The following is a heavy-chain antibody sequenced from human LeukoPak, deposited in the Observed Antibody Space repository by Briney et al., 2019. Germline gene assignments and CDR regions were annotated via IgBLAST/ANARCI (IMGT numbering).Heavy chain of an antibody. CDR2: IYYSGST. Sequence: SETLSLTCTVSGGSISSSSYYWGWIRQPPGKGLEWIGNIYYSGSTYYNPSLKSRVTMSVDTSENHFSLKLSSVTAADTAVYYCARFTILGVDVNYFDYWGQGTPVTVSS. CDR3: ARFTILGVDVNYFDY. CDR1: GGSISSSSYY. D-gene: IGHD3-3*01. J-gene: IGHJ4*03. V-gene: IGHV4-39*02.